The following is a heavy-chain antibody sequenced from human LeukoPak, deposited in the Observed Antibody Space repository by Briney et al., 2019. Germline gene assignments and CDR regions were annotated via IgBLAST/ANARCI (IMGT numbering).Heavy chain of an antibody. CDR2: ISGSGGST. Sequence: GGSLRLSCAASGFTFSSYAMSWVRQAPGKGLEWISAISGSGGSTYYADSVKGRVTISRDNSKNTLYLQINSLRAPDTPLYFCAKNSLVGGYYFDYWGQGTLVTVPS. D-gene: IGHD2-15*01. CDR1: GFTFSSYA. V-gene: IGHV3-23*01. CDR3: AKNSLVGGYYFDY. J-gene: IGHJ4*02.